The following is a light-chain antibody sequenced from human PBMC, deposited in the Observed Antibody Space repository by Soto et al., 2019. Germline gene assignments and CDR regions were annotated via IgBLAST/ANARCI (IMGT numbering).Light chain of an antibody. J-gene: IGKJ1*01. Sequence: EIVLTQSPGTLSLSPGERATLFCRASQSIATSQLAWYQQKPGQAPRLLIGASTMATGIPDRFSDSGSGTDFTLTISRLEPEDFAVYYCQQFAASPRTFGQGTTVEIK. V-gene: IGKV3-20*01. CDR3: QQFAASPRT. CDR1: QSIATSQ. CDR2: GAS.